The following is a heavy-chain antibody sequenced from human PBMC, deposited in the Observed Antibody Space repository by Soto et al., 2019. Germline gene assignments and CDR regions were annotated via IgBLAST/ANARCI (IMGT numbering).Heavy chain of an antibody. J-gene: IGHJ4*02. CDR3: ATHGPLSSSLDY. CDR2: IWYDGSNK. CDR1: EFTFSSYG. V-gene: IGHV3-33*01. D-gene: IGHD6-6*01. Sequence: GGSLRLSCAASEFTFSSYGMHWVRQAPGKGLEWVAVIWYDGSNKYYADSVKGRFTISRDNSKNTLYLQMNSLRAEDTAVYYCATHGPLSSSLDYWGQGTLVTVSS.